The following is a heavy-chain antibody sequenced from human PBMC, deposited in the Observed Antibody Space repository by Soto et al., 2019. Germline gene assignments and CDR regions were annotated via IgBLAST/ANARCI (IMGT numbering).Heavy chain of an antibody. CDR3: ARDRVNWGIDY. J-gene: IGHJ4*02. CDR2: IYYSGST. Sequence: NPSETLSLTCTVSGGSISSYYWSWIRQPPGKGLEWIGYIYYSGSTNYNPSLKSRVTISVDTSKNQFSLKLSSVTAADTAVYYCARDRVNWGIDYWGQGTLVTVSS. D-gene: IGHD7-27*01. CDR1: GGSISSYY. V-gene: IGHV4-59*01.